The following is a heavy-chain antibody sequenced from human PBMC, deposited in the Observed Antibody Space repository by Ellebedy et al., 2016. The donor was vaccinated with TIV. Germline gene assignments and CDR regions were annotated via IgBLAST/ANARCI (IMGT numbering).Heavy chain of an antibody. J-gene: IGHJ5*02. Sequence: AASVKVSCKASGYTFTAYYMDWVRQAPGQELEWMGWINLRNGDTHYVQKFQGRVTMTRDTSISTAYMELSRLRSDDTAVYYCASLPHYGDSGPWGQGTLVTVSS. CDR2: INLRNGDT. CDR3: ASLPHYGDSGP. CDR1: GYTFTAYY. D-gene: IGHD4-17*01. V-gene: IGHV1-2*02.